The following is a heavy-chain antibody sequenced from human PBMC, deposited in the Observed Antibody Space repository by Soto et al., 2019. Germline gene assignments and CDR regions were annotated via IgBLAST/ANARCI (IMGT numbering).Heavy chain of an antibody. CDR1: GGSITTGGHF. V-gene: IGHV4-31*03. Sequence: QVQLQESGPGLVKASQTLSLTCTVSGGSITTGGHFWSWIRQHPETGLEWIGYIYYSGTTHFNPSLKSRVSISVDTSKNQFSLKLSSVTAADTAMYYCARVVSGSYFDYWGQGTLVTVSS. J-gene: IGHJ4*02. CDR3: ARVVSGSYFDY. D-gene: IGHD1-26*01. CDR2: IYYSGTT.